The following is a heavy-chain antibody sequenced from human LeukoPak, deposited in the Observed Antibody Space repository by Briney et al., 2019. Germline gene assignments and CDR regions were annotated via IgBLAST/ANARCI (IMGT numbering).Heavy chain of an antibody. D-gene: IGHD4-17*01. V-gene: IGHV4-39*01. CDR3: ASLVTTVYFDY. J-gene: IGHJ4*02. CDR2: LYSVGNT. Sequence: SETLSLTCTVSGGSISSSSYYWGWIRQPPGKGLEWIGGLYSVGNTYYNPSLKSRVTISADTSKNQFSLRLNSLTAADTGVYYCASLVTTVYFDYWGQRTLVTVSS. CDR1: GGSISSSSYY.